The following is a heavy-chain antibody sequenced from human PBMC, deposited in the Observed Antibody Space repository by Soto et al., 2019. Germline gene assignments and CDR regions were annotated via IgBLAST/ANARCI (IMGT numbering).Heavy chain of an antibody. J-gene: IGHJ6*02. CDR3: AMVDVYVTPSPQDV. D-gene: IGHD3-16*01. Sequence: QVQLVQSRAEVKNPGASVKVSCKASGYSFTRYGIAWARQAPGQGLEWMGWINTYNGNTNYPQNLQGRVTLTTDTSPSTAYMELTSLRSNDTAIYYCAMVDVYVTPSPQDVWGQGTTVIVSS. CDR2: INTYNGNT. V-gene: IGHV1-18*01. CDR1: GYSFTRYG.